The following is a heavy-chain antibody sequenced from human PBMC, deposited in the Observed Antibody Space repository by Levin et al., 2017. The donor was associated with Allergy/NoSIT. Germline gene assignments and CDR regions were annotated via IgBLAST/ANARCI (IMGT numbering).Heavy chain of an antibody. D-gene: IGHD2-15*01. Sequence: SETLSLTCTVSGGSISSGTYYWSWIRQHPGKGLEWIGYIYYSGSTYYNPSLKSRVTISVDTSKNQFSLKLSSLTAADTAVYYCARESRGCSSGGSCRRVDFWGQGTLVTVSS. CDR1: GGSISSGTYY. CDR3: ARESRGCSSGGSCRRVDF. V-gene: IGHV4-31*03. CDR2: IYYSGST. J-gene: IGHJ4*02.